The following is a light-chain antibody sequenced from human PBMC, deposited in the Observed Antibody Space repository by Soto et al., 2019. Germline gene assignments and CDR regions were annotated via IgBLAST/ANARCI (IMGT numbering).Light chain of an antibody. CDR1: QSVSSY. V-gene: IGKV3-11*01. J-gene: IGKJ1*01. CDR2: DAS. CDR3: QQRSNWPVT. Sequence: EIVLTQSPATLSLSPGERATLSCRASQSVSSYFAWYQQKPDQAPRLLIYDASNRATGIPARFSGSGSGTDFTLTISSLEPEDFAVYYCQQRSNWPVTFGQGTRVEIK.